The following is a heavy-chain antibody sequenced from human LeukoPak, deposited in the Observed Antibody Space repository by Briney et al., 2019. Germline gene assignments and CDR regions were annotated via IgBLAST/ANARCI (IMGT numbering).Heavy chain of an antibody. CDR1: GFTFSTHA. Sequence: GGSLRLSCVVSGFTFSTHAMTWVRQAPGKGLERVSDISGPGGTTYYADSAKGRFTISRDNSKNTLYMQMNSLRAEDTAVYYCAKDLYYDSSGYLPYHFDYWGQGTLVTVSS. CDR3: AKDLYYDSSGYLPYHFDY. CDR2: ISGPGGTT. D-gene: IGHD3-22*01. J-gene: IGHJ4*02. V-gene: IGHV3-23*01.